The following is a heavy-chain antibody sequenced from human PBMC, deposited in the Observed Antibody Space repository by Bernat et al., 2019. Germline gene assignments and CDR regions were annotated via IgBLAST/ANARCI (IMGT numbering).Heavy chain of an antibody. CDR3: ARDQNYYDSSGYYGCFDY. Sequence: QVQLVESGGGLVKPGGSLRLSCAASGFTFSDYYMSWIRQAPGKGLEWVSYISSSSSYTNYADSVKGRFTISRDNAKNSLYLQMNSLRAEDTAVYYCARDQNYYDSSGYYGCFDYWGQGSLVTVSS. CDR2: ISSSSSYT. J-gene: IGHJ4*02. CDR1: GFTFSDYY. D-gene: IGHD3-22*01. V-gene: IGHV3-11*06.